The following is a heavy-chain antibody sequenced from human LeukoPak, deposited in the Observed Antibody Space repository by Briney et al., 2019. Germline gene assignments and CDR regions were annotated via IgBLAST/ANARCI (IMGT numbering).Heavy chain of an antibody. J-gene: IGHJ4*02. Sequence: SETLSLTCAVYGGSFSGYYWSWIRQPPGKGLEWIGEINHGGSTNYNPSLKSRVTISVDTSKNQFSLKLSSVTAADTAVYYCARLRNSGSYLPHFDYWGQGTLVTVSS. CDR1: GGSFSGYY. CDR3: ARLRNSGSYLPHFDY. D-gene: IGHD1-26*01. CDR2: INHGGST. V-gene: IGHV4-34*01.